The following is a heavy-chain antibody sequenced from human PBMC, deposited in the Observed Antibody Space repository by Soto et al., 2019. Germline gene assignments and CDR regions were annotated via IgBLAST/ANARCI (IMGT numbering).Heavy chain of an antibody. CDR1: GDSVSSNSAA. D-gene: IGHD2-21*02. Sequence: SQTLSLTCAISGDSVSSNSAAWNWIRQSPSRGLEWLERTYYRSKWYNDYAVSVKSRITINPDTSKNQFSLQLNSVTPEDTAVYYCARAVYFYEGGGYSYYYHSVMDVGAKGTTVPVSS. CDR3: ARAVYFYEGGGYSYYYHSVMDV. J-gene: IGHJ6*03. V-gene: IGHV6-1*01. CDR2: TYYRSKWYN.